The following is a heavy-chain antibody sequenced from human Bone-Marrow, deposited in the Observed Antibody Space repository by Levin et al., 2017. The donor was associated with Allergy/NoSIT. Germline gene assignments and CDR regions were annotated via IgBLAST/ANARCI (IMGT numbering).Heavy chain of an antibody. D-gene: IGHD2-8*02. J-gene: IGHJ4*02. V-gene: IGHV3-30-3*01. CDR3: VREVSRGPFCRGGICHDFDY. Sequence: GESLKISCAGSRFIFNYYAMHWVRQAPGKGLEWVGTISHDGGNKYYADSVRSRFTISRDNSKKTLYLQMNTLRVEDTAVYHCVREVSRGPFCRGGICHDFDYWGQGTLVTVSS. CDR2: ISHDGGNK. CDR1: RFIFNYYA.